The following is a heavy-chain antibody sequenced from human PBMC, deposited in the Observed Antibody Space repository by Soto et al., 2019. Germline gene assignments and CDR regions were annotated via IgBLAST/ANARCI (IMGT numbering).Heavy chain of an antibody. CDR2: ISGSDDST. CDR3: AKRSSSSTFDY. D-gene: IGHD6-6*01. V-gene: IGHV3-23*01. CDR1: GFTFSSYG. J-gene: IGHJ4*02. Sequence: GGSLRLSCAASGFTFSSYGMHWVRQAPGKGLEWVAVISGSDDSTYYADSVKGRFTISRDNSKNTLYLQMNSLRAEDTAVYYSAKRSSSSTFDYWGQGTLVTVS.